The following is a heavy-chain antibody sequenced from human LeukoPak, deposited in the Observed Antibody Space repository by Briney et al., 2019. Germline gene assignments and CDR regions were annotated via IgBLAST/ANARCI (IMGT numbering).Heavy chain of an antibody. CDR1: GGSISSGGYY. CDR3: SRSPARKWVRGVMGDDWFDP. CDR2: IYHSGST. Sequence: PSETLSLTCTVSGGSISSGGYYWSWIRQPPGKGLEWIGYIYHSGSTYYNPSLKSRVTISVDRSKNQFSLKLSSVTAADTAVYYCSRSPARKWVRGVMGDDWFDPWGQGTLVTVSS. J-gene: IGHJ5*02. D-gene: IGHD3-10*01. V-gene: IGHV4-30-2*01.